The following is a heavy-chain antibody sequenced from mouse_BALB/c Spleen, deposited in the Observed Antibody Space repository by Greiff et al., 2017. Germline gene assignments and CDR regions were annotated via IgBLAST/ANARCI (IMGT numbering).Heavy chain of an antibody. D-gene: IGHD2-1*01. V-gene: IGHV1-54*01. Sequence: VQLQESGAELVRPGTSVKVSCKASGYAFTNYLIEWVKQRPGQGLEWIGVINPGSGGTNYNEKFKGKATLTADKSSSTAYMQLSSLTSDDSAVYFCARDGNYETWFAYWGQGTLVTVSA. J-gene: IGHJ3*01. CDR3: ARDGNYETWFAY. CDR1: GYAFTNYL. CDR2: INPGSGGT.